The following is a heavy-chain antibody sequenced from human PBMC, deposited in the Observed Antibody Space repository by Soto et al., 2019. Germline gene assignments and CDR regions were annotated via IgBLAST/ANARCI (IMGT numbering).Heavy chain of an antibody. CDR3: AREVTRGYCSGGSCPDAFDI. J-gene: IGHJ3*02. V-gene: IGHV4-31*03. CDR2: IYYSGST. Sequence: SETLSLTCTVSCGSISSGGYYWSWIRQHPGKGLEWIGYIYYSGSTYYNPSLKSRVTISVDTSKNQFSLKLSSVTAADTAVYYCAREVTRGYCSGGSCPDAFDIWGQGTMVTVSS. CDR1: CGSISSGGYY. D-gene: IGHD2-15*01.